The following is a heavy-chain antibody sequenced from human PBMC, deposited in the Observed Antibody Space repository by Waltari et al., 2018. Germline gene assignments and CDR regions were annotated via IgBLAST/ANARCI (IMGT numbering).Heavy chain of an antibody. Sequence: EVQLVESGGGLVQPGGSLRLSCAASGFTFSSYDMHWVRQVTGKRLECVSSIDSAGHTSFADSVTVRFTISRENAKNSMYLQMNSLTAGDTAVYYCVKEGVPTPGNWYFDLWGRGTLVTVSS. V-gene: IGHV3-13*01. D-gene: IGHD1-1*01. CDR3: VKEGVPTPGNWYFDL. J-gene: IGHJ2*01. CDR1: GFTFSSYD. CDR2: IDSAGHT.